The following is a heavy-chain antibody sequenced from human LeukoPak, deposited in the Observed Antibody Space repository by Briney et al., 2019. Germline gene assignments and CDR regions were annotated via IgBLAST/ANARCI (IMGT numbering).Heavy chain of an antibody. D-gene: IGHD6-13*01. CDR3: ARDRIAAAGSVPFDY. CDR2: INPSGGST. Sequence: ASVKVSCKASGYTFTGYYMHWVRQAPGQGLEWMGIINPSGGSTSYAQKFQGRVTMTRDTSTSTVYMELSSLRSEDTAVYYCARDRIAAAGSVPFDYWGQGTLVTVSS. CDR1: GYTFTGYY. J-gene: IGHJ4*02. V-gene: IGHV1-46*01.